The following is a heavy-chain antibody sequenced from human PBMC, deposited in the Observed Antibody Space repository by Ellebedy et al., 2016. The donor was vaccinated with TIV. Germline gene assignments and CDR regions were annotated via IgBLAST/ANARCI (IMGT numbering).Heavy chain of an antibody. CDR3: ARHLRYSDWRILDL. CDR2: IFHSGTT. D-gene: IGHD3-9*01. J-gene: IGHJ5*02. V-gene: IGHV4-39*01. Sequence: MPSETLSLTCTVSRVSITDPTYYRAWLRQPPGKGLDWLGTIFHSGTTYKSPALSSRGSMSVDTSRNQFSLDLKSVTAADTAAYYCARHLRYSDWRILDLWGPGILVAVSS. CDR1: RVSITDPTYY.